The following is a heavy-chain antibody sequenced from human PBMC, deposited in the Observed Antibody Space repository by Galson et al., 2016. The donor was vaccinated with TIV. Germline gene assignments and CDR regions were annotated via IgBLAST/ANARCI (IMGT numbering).Heavy chain of an antibody. V-gene: IGHV4-38-2*02. J-gene: IGHJ6*02. Sequence: TLSLTCAVSGYSISSGYYWGWIRQPPGKGLQWIGSIYHSGTSYYNPSLKSRLTISVDTSQNQFSLNLSSVTAADTAVYYCARDCTSTTCHIYYYGMDVWGQGTTVTVSS. CDR3: ARDCTSTTCHIYYYGMDV. D-gene: IGHD2-2*02. CDR2: IYHSGTS. CDR1: GYSISSGYY.